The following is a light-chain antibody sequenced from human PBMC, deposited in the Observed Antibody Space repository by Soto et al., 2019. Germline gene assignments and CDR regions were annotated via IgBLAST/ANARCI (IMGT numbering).Light chain of an antibody. CDR2: AAS. CDR1: QSVSVNS. J-gene: IGKJ3*01. Sequence: EIVLTQSPGTLSLSPGERATLSCRSSQSVSVNSLAWYQQKGGQAPRLLIYAASTRATGGQDRFSGTGSWTYFAHAISRLETDDSAVYYCQQYGGSPFTFGPGTKVVIK. CDR3: QQYGGSPFT. V-gene: IGKV3-20*01.